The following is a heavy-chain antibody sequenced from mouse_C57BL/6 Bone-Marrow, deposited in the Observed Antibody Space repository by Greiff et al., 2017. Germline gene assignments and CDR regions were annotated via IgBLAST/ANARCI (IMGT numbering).Heavy chain of an antibody. J-gene: IGHJ2*01. V-gene: IGHV1-69*01. CDR2: IDPSDSYT. CDR1: GYTFTSYW. Sequence: QVQLQQPGAELVMPGASVKLSCKASGYTFTSYWMHWVKQRPGQGLEWIGEIDPSDSYTNYNQKFQGTSTLTVDKSSSPAYMQLSSLTSEDSAVYYCARYYDYDGGDYFDYWGQGTTLTVSS. D-gene: IGHD2-4*01. CDR3: ARYYDYDGGDYFDY.